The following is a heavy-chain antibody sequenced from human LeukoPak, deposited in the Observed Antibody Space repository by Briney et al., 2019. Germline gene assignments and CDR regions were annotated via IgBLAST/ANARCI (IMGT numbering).Heavy chain of an antibody. Sequence: ASVKVSCKASGYTFTGYYMHWVRQAPGQGLEWMGWINPNSGGTNYAQKLQGRVTMTTDTSTSTAYMELRSLRSDDTAVYYCARVDYYDSSGYYNWFDPWGQGTLVTVSS. CDR2: INPNSGGT. CDR1: GYTFTGYY. J-gene: IGHJ5*02. V-gene: IGHV1-2*02. CDR3: ARVDYYDSSGYYNWFDP. D-gene: IGHD3-22*01.